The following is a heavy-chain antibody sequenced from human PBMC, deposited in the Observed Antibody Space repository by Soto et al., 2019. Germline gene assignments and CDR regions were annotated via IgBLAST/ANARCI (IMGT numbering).Heavy chain of an antibody. CDR2: IRYDGSNK. J-gene: IGHJ4*02. CDR1: GFTFSNYG. V-gene: IGHV3-33*01. Sequence: QVQLVESGGGVVQPGRSLRLSCVASGFTFSNYGMHWVRQAPGKGPEWVAVIRYDGSNKDYADSVKGSVSISRDNSRKNRYLNMNSARAYDTAVYDTASALETCDYWGQGTLVTVSS. CDR3: ASALETCDY.